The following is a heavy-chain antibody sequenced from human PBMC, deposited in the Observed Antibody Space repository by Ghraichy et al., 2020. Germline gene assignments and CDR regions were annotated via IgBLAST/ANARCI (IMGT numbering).Heavy chain of an antibody. Sequence: GGSRRLSCAASGFTFSSYAMSWVRQAPGKGLEWVSAISGSGGSTYYADSVKGRFTISRDNSKNTLYLQMNSLRAEDTAVYYCAKGGRTNIIAAASWFDPWGQGTLVTVSS. CDR3: AKGGRTNIIAAASWFDP. CDR2: ISGSGGST. D-gene: IGHD6-13*01. J-gene: IGHJ5*02. CDR1: GFTFSSYA. V-gene: IGHV3-23*01.